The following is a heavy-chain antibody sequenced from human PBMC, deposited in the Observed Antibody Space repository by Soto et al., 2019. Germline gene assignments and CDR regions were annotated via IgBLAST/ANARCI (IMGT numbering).Heavy chain of an antibody. Sequence: SETLSLTCTVSGASISGFYWSWIRKSAGKGLEWIGRIYATGTTDYNPSLKSRVMMSVDTSKKQFSLKLTSVTGADTAVYSCARGIQEGFDPWGQGTLVTVSS. J-gene: IGHJ5*02. CDR2: IYATGTT. D-gene: IGHD5-18*01. CDR1: GASISGFY. V-gene: IGHV4-4*07. CDR3: ARGIQEGFDP.